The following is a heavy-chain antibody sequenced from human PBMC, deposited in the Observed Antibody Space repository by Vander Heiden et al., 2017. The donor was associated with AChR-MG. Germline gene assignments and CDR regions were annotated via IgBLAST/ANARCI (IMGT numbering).Heavy chain of an antibody. V-gene: IGHV4-59*08. D-gene: IGHD6-13*01. CDR1: GGSISSYY. Sequence: QVQLQESGPGLVKPSETLSLTCTVSGGSISSYYWSWIRQPPGKGLEWIGYIYYSGSTNYNPSLKSRVTISVDTSKNQFSLKLSSVTAADTAVYYCASSSIAAAGSLDYWGQGTLVTVSS. CDR2: IYYSGST. J-gene: IGHJ4*02. CDR3: ASSSIAAAGSLDY.